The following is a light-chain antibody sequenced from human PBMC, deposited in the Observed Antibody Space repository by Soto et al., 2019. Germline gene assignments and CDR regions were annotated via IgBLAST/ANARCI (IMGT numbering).Light chain of an antibody. CDR3: QQRSTWPLS. V-gene: IGKV3-11*01. Sequence: EIVVTQSPATLSLSPGERATLSCRASQSISSYLAWYQQKPGQAPRLLIYDASNRATGIPARYSGSGSGKDFTLTISRLEPEDFAVYCCQQRSTWPLSFGGGTKVEIK. J-gene: IGKJ4*01. CDR1: QSISSY. CDR2: DAS.